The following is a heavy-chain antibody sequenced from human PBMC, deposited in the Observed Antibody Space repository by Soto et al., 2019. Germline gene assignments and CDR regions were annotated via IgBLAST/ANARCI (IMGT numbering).Heavy chain of an antibody. V-gene: IGHV4-30-4*01. CDR1: GASINNNDYY. Sequence: SETLSLTCTVSGASINNNDYYWSWILQTPGKGLEWIGYVYYSGSTDYIPSLKSRLSMSIDKSQNQFTLKLNSVTAADTVTYYCARMSYFYDKWYFNLWGRGTLVTVSS. D-gene: IGHD3-22*01. J-gene: IGHJ2*01. CDR2: VYYSGST. CDR3: ARMSYFYDKWYFNL.